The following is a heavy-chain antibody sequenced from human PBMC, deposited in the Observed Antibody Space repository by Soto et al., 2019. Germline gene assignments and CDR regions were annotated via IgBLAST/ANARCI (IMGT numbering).Heavy chain of an antibody. Sequence: QVQLVQSGAEVKKPGASVKVSCKASGYTFTSYAISWVRPAAGQGLAWTGWISAYNGNTSYAHKLQGRVTMTTDTSTSITDMEMRILRSADTAVYYCSRDAPPADYWGQGTLVTVSS. CDR2: ISAYNGNT. CDR3: SRDAPPADY. J-gene: IGHJ4*02. CDR1: GYTFTSYA. V-gene: IGHV1-18*01.